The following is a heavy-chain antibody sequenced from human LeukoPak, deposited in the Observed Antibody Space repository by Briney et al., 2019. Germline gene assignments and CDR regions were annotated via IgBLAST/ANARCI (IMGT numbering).Heavy chain of an antibody. V-gene: IGHV3-30*02. Sequence: PGGSLRLSCAASGFTFSSYGMHWVRQAPGKGLEWVAFIRYDGSNKYYADSVKGRFTISRDNSKNTLYLQMNSLRAEDTAVYYCAKMAIFGVVGAFDIWGQGTMVTVSS. D-gene: IGHD3-3*01. CDR1: GFTFSSYG. CDR3: AKMAIFGVVGAFDI. CDR2: IRYDGSNK. J-gene: IGHJ3*02.